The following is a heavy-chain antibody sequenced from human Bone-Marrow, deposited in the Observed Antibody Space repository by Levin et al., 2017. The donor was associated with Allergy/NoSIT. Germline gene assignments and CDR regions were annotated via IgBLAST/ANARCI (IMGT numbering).Heavy chain of an antibody. Sequence: LRLSCTVSGGSISRGGFYWSWIRQHPGKGLECIGYIYYSGSTYYNPSLKSRVTISVDTSKNQFSLKLSSVTAADTAVYYCARTLYSGYDSPLDYWGQGILVTVSS. J-gene: IGHJ4*02. V-gene: IGHV4-31*03. CDR2: IYYSGST. CDR1: GGSISRGGFY. CDR3: ARTLYSGYDSPLDY. D-gene: IGHD5-12*01.